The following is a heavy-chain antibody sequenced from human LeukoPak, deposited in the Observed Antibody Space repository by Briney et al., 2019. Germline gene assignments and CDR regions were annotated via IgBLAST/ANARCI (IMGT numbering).Heavy chain of an antibody. D-gene: IGHD3-10*01. CDR3: ARGVIITYYYYYYMDV. CDR2: ISYDGSNK. J-gene: IGHJ6*03. V-gene: IGHV3-30*04. CDR1: GFTFSSYA. Sequence: GGSLRLSCAASGFTFSSYAMHWVRQAPGKGLEWVAVISYDGSNKYYADSVKGRFTISRDNSKNTLYLQMNSLRAEDTAVYYCARGVIITYYYYYYMDVWGKGTTVTISS.